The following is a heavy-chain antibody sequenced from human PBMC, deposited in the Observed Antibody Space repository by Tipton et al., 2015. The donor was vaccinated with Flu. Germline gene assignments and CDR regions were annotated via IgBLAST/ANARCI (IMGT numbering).Heavy chain of an antibody. Sequence: WIRQPPGKGLEWVAIIKQDASEKLYVDSVEGRFTISRDNAKNSLSLQMDSLRGDDTAVYYCAGGSGWLITDWGQGTLVTVSS. CDR2: IKQDASEK. D-gene: IGHD6-19*01. V-gene: IGHV3-7*01. CDR3: AGGSGWLITD. J-gene: IGHJ4*02.